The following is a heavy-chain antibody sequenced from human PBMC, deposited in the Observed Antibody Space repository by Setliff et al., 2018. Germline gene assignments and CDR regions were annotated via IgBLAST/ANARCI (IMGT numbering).Heavy chain of an antibody. Sequence: SETLSLTCTVSGGSISSSDFYWGWIRQPPGRGLEWIGSIYYSGTTYYNPSLKSPVTISIDTSKNQFSLKLSSVTAADTAIYYCARHDARGYYYYMDVWGEGTTVTVSS. CDR2: IYYSGTT. CDR1: GGSISSSDFY. D-gene: IGHD3-10*01. CDR3: ARHDARGYYYYMDV. V-gene: IGHV4-39*01. J-gene: IGHJ6*03.